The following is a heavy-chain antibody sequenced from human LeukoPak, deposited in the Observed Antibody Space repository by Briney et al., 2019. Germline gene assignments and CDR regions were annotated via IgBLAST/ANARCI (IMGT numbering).Heavy chain of an antibody. V-gene: IGHV4-59*02. Sequence: SETLSLTCAVSDDSVSIYYWSWIRQPPGKGLEWIGYIYYRGNTNYNPSLKSRVTMAVDTSKNQFSLKVSSVTAADTAVYYCARAGNNWSFDYWGQGTLVTVS. CDR3: ARAGNNWSFDY. CDR1: DDSVSIYY. D-gene: IGHD1-1*01. J-gene: IGHJ4*02. CDR2: IYYRGNT.